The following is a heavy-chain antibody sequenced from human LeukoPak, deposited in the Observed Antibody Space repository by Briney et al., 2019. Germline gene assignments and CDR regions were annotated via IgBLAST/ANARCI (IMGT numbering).Heavy chain of an antibody. V-gene: IGHV4-4*07. D-gene: IGHD6-13*01. Sequence: PSETLSLTCTVSGGSISSYYWSWIRQPAGKGLEWIGRIYTSGSTNYNPSLKSRVTMSVDTSKNQFSLKLSSVTAADTAVYYCAITLWGGSVAAAGPYYFDYWGQGTLVTVSS. CDR2: IYTSGST. CDR1: GGSISSYY. J-gene: IGHJ4*02. CDR3: AITLWGGSVAAAGPYYFDY.